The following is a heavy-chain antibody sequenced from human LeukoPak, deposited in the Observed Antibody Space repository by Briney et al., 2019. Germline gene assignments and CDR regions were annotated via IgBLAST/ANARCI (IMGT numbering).Heavy chain of an antibody. CDR2: ISGRGGST. J-gene: IGHJ6*02. Sequence: GGSLRLSCAASGFTFSSYAMSWVRQAPGKGLEWVSAISGRGGSTYYADSVEGRFTISRDNSKNTLYLQMNSLRAEDTAVYYCAKDDDYYYYYGMDVWGQGTTVTVSS. V-gene: IGHV3-23*01. CDR1: GFTFSSYA. CDR3: AKDDDYYYYYGMDV. D-gene: IGHD1-1*01.